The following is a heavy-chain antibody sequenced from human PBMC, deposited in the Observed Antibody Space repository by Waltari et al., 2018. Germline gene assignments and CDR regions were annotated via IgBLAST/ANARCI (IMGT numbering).Heavy chain of an antibody. CDR2: ISTSSGNT. CDR3: GRDINYVVGDY. CDR1: GYTFTSYG. J-gene: IGHJ4*02. V-gene: IGHV1-18*01. D-gene: IGHD1-26*01. Sequence: QVHLVQSGAEVRKPGASVKVSCKTSGYTFTSYGISWVRRAPGQGLEWVAWISTSSGNTNYARKFQDRVTVTTDTATTTCYLELRSLASDDTAVYYCGRDINYVVGDYWGQGTQVTVSS.